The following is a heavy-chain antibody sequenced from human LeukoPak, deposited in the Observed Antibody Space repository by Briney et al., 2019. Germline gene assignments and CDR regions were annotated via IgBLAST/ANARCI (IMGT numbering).Heavy chain of an antibody. Sequence: PGASLQFSSMASGSPFTSYYMHWVRPAPAQGLEWMGIINPSGGSTSYAQKFQGRVTMTRDTSTSTVYMELSSLRSEDTAVYYCARDLRFGEWKVQVWGQGTMVTVSS. J-gene: IGHJ3*01. D-gene: IGHD3-10*01. V-gene: IGHV1-46*01. CDR3: ARDLRFGEWKVQV. CDR1: GSPFTSYY. CDR2: INPSGGST.